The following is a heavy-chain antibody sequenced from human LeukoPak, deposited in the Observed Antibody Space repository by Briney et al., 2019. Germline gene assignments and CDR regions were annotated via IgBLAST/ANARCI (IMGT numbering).Heavy chain of an antibody. CDR3: ARGWADDFRSGYPYYMDV. CDR2: ISYTGST. Sequence: SETLSLTCTVSGGSIGGYYWSWIRQPPGKGLEWIGYISYTGSTNYNPSLKSRVTISVDTSKNQFSLKLSSVTAADTAVYYCARGWADDFRSGYPYYMDVWGKGATVTVSS. CDR1: GGSIGGYY. D-gene: IGHD3-3*01. J-gene: IGHJ6*03. V-gene: IGHV4-59*01.